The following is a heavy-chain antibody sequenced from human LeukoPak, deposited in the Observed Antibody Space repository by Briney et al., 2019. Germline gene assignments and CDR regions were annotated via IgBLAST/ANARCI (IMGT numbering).Heavy chain of an antibody. J-gene: IGHJ4*02. CDR1: GFTFSSYW. D-gene: IGHD4-17*01. CDR2: INPDGTTT. CDR3: VRIATVTTPDY. V-gene: IGHV3-74*01. Sequence: GGSLRLSCAASGFTFSSYWMHWVRQPLGKGLVWVSRINPDGTTTNYADSVKGRFTISRDHAKNTLYLQMNSLTVEDTALYYCVRIATVTTPDYWGQGTLVTVSS.